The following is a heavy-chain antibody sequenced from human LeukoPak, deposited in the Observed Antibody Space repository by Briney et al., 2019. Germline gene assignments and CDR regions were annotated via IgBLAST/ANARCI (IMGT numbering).Heavy chain of an antibody. J-gene: IGHJ4*02. CDR2: INSDGSST. V-gene: IGHV3-74*01. CDR1: GFTFDDYA. CDR3: ARRGGSSSRRSPIDY. Sequence: GGSLRLSCAASGFTFDDYAMHWVRQAPGKGLVWVSRINSDGSSTSYADSVRGRFTISRDNAKNSLFLQMNGLRAEDTAVYYCARRGGSSSRRSPIDYWGQGTLVTVSS. D-gene: IGHD6-6*01.